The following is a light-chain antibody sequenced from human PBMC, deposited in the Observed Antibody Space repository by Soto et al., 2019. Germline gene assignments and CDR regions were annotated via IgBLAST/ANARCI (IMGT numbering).Light chain of an antibody. V-gene: IGKV3-20*01. CDR3: QQYGSSPPYT. CDR1: QSVSS. J-gene: IGKJ2*01. CDR2: GAY. Sequence: EIVLTQSPGTLSLSPGERATLSCRASQSVSSLAWYQQKPGQAPRLLIYGAYNRATGIPDRFSGSGSGTDFTLTISRLEPEDFAVYYCQQYGSSPPYTFGQGTKVEIK.